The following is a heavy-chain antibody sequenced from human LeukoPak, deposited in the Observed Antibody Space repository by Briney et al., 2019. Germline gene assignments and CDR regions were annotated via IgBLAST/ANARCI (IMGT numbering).Heavy chain of an antibody. D-gene: IGHD5-18*01. CDR3: ARAKIGYSYLIDY. Sequence: GGSLRLSCAASGFTVSSNYMSWVRETPGKGLEWVSVIYSGGSTYYADSVKGRFTISRDNSKNTLFLQMNSLTVEDTAVYYCARAKIGYSYLIDYWGQGTLVTVSS. CDR2: IYSGGST. J-gene: IGHJ4*02. V-gene: IGHV3-66*01. CDR1: GFTVSSNY.